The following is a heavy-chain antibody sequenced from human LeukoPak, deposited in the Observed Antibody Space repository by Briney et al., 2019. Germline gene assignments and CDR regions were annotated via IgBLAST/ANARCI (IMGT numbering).Heavy chain of an antibody. CDR1: GFTFSNYG. J-gene: IGHJ3*02. Sequence: GGSLRLSCAASGFTFSNYGMNWVRQAPGKGLQWVSSIGGSGGGTYYADSVKGRFTISRDNSKNTLYLQMNSLRAEDTAVYYCAKAAGGAFDIWGQGTMVTVSS. CDR3: AKAAGGAFDI. D-gene: IGHD6-25*01. V-gene: IGHV3-23*01. CDR2: IGGSGGGT.